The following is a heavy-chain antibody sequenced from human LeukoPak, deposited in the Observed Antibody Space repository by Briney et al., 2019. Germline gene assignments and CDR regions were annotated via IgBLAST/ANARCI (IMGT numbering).Heavy chain of an antibody. V-gene: IGHV1-18*01. CDR2: ISAYNGNT. J-gene: IGHJ6*03. D-gene: IGHD3-10*01. CDR3: ARGYSKTMVRGVVYFYYYYMDV. CDR1: GYTFTSYG. Sequence: RASVKVSCKASGYTFTSYGISWARQAPGQGLEWMGWISAYNGNTNYAQKLQGRVTMTTDTSTSTAYMELRSLRSDDTAVYYCARGYSKTMVRGVVYFYYYYMDVWGKGTTVTISS.